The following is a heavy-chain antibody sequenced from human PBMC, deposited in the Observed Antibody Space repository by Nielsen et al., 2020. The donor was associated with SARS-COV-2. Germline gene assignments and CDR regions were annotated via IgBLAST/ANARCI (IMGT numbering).Heavy chain of an antibody. Sequence: SLNISCAASGFTFSTYGMHWVRQAPGKGLEWVAAISYDGSNKYYVDSLKGRFTISRDNSKNTLYLQMSSLREEDTAVYYCAKDWTAIVVVPSGGVDYWGQGTLVTVSS. V-gene: IGHV3-30*18. CDR1: GFTFSTYG. D-gene: IGHD2-15*01. CDR3: AKDWTAIVVVPSGGVDY. CDR2: ISYDGSNK. J-gene: IGHJ4*02.